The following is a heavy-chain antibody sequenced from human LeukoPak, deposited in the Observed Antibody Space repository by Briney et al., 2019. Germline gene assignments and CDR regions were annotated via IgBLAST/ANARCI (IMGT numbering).Heavy chain of an antibody. V-gene: IGHV4-59*12. CDR1: GGSISSYY. CDR3: ASDRGRQPALGIFDY. Sequence: SETLSLTCTVSGGSISSYYWSWIRQPPGKGLEWIGYIYYSGSTNYNPSLKSRVTISVDTSKNQFSLKLSSVTAADTAVYYCASDRGRQPALGIFDYWGQGTLVTVSS. J-gene: IGHJ4*02. D-gene: IGHD5-18*01. CDR2: IYYSGST.